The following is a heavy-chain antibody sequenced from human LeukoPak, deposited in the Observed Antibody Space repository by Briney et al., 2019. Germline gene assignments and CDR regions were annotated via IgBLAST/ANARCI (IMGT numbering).Heavy chain of an antibody. V-gene: IGHV4-31*03. D-gene: IGHD5-18*01. CDR3: ARGGYTAMVTGFDY. Sequence: PQTLSLTCTVPGGSISSGGYYWSWIRQHPGNGLEWTGYIYYSGSTYYYPSLKSRFTISVDTSKNQFSLKLSSVTAADTAVYYGARGGYTAMVTGFDYWGQGTMVTVSS. J-gene: IGHJ4*02. CDR2: IYYSGST. CDR1: GGSISSGGYY.